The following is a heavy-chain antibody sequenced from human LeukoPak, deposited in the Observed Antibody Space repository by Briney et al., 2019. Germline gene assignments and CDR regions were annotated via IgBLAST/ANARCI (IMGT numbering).Heavy chain of an antibody. D-gene: IGHD1-26*01. CDR1: GGPISSYY. CDR2: IYYSGST. CDR3: ARCVGYYYYMDV. J-gene: IGHJ6*03. V-gene: IGHV4-59*01. Sequence: SETLSLTCTVSGGPISSYYWSWIRQPPGKGLEWIGYIYYSGSTNYNPSLKSRVTISVDTSKNQFSLKLSSVTAADTAVYYCARCVGYYYYMDVWGKGTTVTVSS.